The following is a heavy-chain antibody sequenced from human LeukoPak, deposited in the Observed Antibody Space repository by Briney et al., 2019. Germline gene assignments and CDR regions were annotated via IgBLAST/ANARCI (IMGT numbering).Heavy chain of an antibody. V-gene: IGHV3-11*06. CDR3: ASGWSTYYFDY. D-gene: IGHD6-19*01. CDR2: ISSSSSYT. CDR1: GFTFSDYY. J-gene: IGHJ4*02. Sequence: PGGSLRLSCAASGFTFSDYYMSWIRQAPGKGLEWVPYISSSSSYTNYADSVKGRFTISRDNAKNSLYLQMNSLRAEDTAVYYCASGWSTYYFDYWGQGTLVTVSS.